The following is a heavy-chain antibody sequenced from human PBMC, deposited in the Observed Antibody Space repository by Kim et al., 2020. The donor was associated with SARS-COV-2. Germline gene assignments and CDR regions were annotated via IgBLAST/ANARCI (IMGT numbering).Heavy chain of an antibody. CDR2: IYYSGST. CDR3: ARYYAAAGFYYYYGMDV. D-gene: IGHD6-13*01. CDR1: GGSISSYY. J-gene: IGHJ6*02. Sequence: SETLSLTCTVSGGSISSYYWSWIRQPPGKGLEWIGYIYYSGSTNYNPSLKSRVTISVDTSKNQFSLKLSSVTAADTAVYYCARYYAAAGFYYYYGMDVWGQGTTVTVSS. V-gene: IGHV4-59*13.